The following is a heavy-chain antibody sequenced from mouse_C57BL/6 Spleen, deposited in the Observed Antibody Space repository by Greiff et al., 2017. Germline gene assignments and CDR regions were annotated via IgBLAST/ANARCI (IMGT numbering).Heavy chain of an antibody. J-gene: IGHJ4*01. V-gene: IGHV1-82*01. Sequence: QVQLKQSGPELVKPGASVKISCKASGYAFSSSWMNWVKQRPGKGLEWIGRIYPGDGDTNYNGKFKGKATLTADKSSSPAYMQLSSLTSEYSAVYFCAIYYDYAMDYWGQGTSVTVSS. CDR2: IYPGDGDT. CDR1: GYAFSSSW. CDR3: AIYYDYAMDY. D-gene: IGHD2-4*01.